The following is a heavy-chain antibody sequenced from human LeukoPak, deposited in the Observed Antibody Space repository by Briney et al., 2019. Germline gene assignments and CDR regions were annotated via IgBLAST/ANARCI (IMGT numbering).Heavy chain of an antibody. Sequence: GGTLRLSCAASGFTFSSYWMSWVRQAPGKGLEWVANIKQDGSEKYYVDSVKGRFTISRDNAKNSLYLQMNSLRAEDTAVYYCARDLGGSSWLYYYYMDVWGKGTTVTVSS. CDR2: IKQDGSEK. D-gene: IGHD6-13*01. CDR3: ARDLGGSSWLYYYYMDV. J-gene: IGHJ6*03. CDR1: GFTFSSYW. V-gene: IGHV3-7*01.